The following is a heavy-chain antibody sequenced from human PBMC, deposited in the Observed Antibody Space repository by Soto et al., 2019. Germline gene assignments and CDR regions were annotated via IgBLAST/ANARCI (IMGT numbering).Heavy chain of an antibody. V-gene: IGHV3-23*01. Sequence: GGSLRLSCAASGFTFSSYAMSWVRQAPGKGLEWVSAISGSGGSTYYADSVKGRFTISRDNSKNTLYLQMNSLRAEDTAVYYCAKEGQYYVVVVADNWFDPWAQGTLVTVSS. CDR1: GFTFSSYA. J-gene: IGHJ5*02. CDR2: ISGSGGST. CDR3: AKEGQYYVVVVADNWFDP. D-gene: IGHD2-15*01.